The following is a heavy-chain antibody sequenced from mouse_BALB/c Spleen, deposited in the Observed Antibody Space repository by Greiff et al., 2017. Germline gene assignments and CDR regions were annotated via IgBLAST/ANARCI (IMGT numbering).Heavy chain of an antibody. CDR1: GFNIKDYY. D-gene: IGHD1-2*01. Sequence: VQLQQSGAELVRSGASVKLSCTASGFNIKDYYMHWVKQRPEQGLEWIGWIDPENGDTEYAPKFQGKATMTADTSSNTAYLQLSSLTSEDTAVYYCNAGGAHYWYAMDYWGQGTSVTVSS. V-gene: IGHV14-4*02. CDR3: NAGGAHYWYAMDY. CDR2: IDPENGDT. J-gene: IGHJ4*01.